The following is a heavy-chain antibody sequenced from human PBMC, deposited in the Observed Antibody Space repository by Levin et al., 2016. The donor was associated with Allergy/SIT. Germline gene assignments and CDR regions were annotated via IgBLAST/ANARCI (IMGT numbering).Heavy chain of an antibody. V-gene: IGHV3-74*01. J-gene: IGHJ4*02. D-gene: IGHD1-1*01. CDR1: GFIFSNYW. CDR2: INSDGSKT. CDR3: ARAVETTVRGVGY. Sequence: GGSLRLSCAASGFIFSNYWMYWVRQAPGKGLVWVSRINSDGSKTDHADSVKGRFTISRDNAKNALYLQMNSLRAEDTAVYYCARAVETTVRGVGYWGQGNLVTVSS.